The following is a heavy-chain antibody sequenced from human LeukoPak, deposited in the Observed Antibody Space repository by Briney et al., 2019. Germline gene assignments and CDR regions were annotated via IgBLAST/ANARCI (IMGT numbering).Heavy chain of an antibody. J-gene: IGHJ4*02. CDR2: IYHSGST. CDR1: GGSISSSNW. Sequence: PSETLSLTCAVSGGSISSSNWWSWVRQPPGKGLEWIGEIYHSGSTNYNPSLKSRVTISVDKSKNQFSLKLSSVTAADTAVYYCARISRIAAAGTIDYWGQGTLVTVSS. D-gene: IGHD6-13*01. CDR3: ARISRIAAAGTIDY. V-gene: IGHV4-4*02.